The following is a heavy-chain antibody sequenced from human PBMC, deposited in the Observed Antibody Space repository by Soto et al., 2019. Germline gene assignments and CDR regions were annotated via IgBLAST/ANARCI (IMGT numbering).Heavy chain of an antibody. J-gene: IGHJ4*02. CDR1: GGTFSSYA. D-gene: IGHD6-13*01. CDR2: IIPIFGTA. Sequence: QVQLVQSGAEVKKPGSSVKVSCKASGGTFSSYAISWVRQAPGQELEWMGGIIPIFGTANYAQKFQGRVTITADESTSTAYMELSSLRSEDTAVYYCASAPYSYSSSPFDYWGQGTLVTVSS. CDR3: ASAPYSYSSSPFDY. V-gene: IGHV1-69*01.